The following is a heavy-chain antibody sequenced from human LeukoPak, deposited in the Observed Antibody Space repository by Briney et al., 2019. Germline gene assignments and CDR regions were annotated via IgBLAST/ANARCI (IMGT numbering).Heavy chain of an antibody. Sequence: EASVKVSCKASGYTFTAYLMHWVRQAPGQGPEWMAWINPNSGGTNYAEKFQGRVTMTRDTSISTAYMELSRLSSDDTAIYYCARDSVYYGGPGAPDIWGQGTMVTVSS. CDR1: GYTFTAYL. J-gene: IGHJ3*02. CDR3: ARDSVYYGGPGAPDI. D-gene: IGHD4-23*01. CDR2: INPNSGGT. V-gene: IGHV1-2*02.